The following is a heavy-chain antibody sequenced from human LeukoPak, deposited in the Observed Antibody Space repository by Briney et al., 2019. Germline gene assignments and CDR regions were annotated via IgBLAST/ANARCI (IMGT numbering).Heavy chain of an antibody. Sequence: SETLSLTCTVSGGSISSGGYYWSWIRQHPGKGLEWIGYIYYSGSTYYNPSLKSRVTISVDTSKNQFSLKLSSVTAADTAVYYCARVARSIGYCSGGSCYSGWFDPWGQGTLVTVSS. D-gene: IGHD2-15*01. CDR2: IYYSGST. CDR1: GGSISSGGYY. V-gene: IGHV4-31*03. J-gene: IGHJ5*02. CDR3: ARVARSIGYCSGGSCYSGWFDP.